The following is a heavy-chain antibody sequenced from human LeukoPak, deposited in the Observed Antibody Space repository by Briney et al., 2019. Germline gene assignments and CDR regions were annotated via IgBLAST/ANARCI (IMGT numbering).Heavy chain of an antibody. CDR3: AKDGVLGRGDY. J-gene: IGHJ4*02. CDR1: GFTFSSYA. V-gene: IGHV3-23*01. Sequence: GGSLRLPCAASGFTFSSYAMSWVRQAPGKGLEWVSATSGSGGSTYYADSVKGRFTISRDNSKNTLYLQMNSLRAEDTAVYYCAKDGVLGRGDYWGQGTLVTVSS. CDR2: TSGSGGST. D-gene: IGHD2-15*01.